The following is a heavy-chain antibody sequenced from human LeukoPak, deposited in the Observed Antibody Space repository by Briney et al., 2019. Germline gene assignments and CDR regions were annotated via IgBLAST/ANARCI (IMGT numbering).Heavy chain of an antibody. J-gene: IGHJ6*03. Sequence: ASVKVSCKASGYTFTSYYMDWVRQAPGQGLEWMGIINPSGGSTSYAQKFQGRVTMTRDTSTSTVYMELSSLRSEDTAVYYCARDPGYCSGGSCYYYYMDVWGKGTTDTVSS. CDR3: ARDPGYCSGGSCYYYYMDV. CDR2: INPSGGST. CDR1: GYTFTSYY. D-gene: IGHD2-15*01. V-gene: IGHV1-46*01.